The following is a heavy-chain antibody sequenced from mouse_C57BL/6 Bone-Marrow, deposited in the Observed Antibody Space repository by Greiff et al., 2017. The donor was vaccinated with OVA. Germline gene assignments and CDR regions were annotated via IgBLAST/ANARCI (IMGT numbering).Heavy chain of an antibody. J-gene: IGHJ3*01. V-gene: IGHV1-69*01. CDR1: GYTFTSYW. Sequence: QVQLQQPGAELVMPGASVKLSCKASGYTFTSYWMHWVKQRPGQGLEWIGEIDPSDSYTNYNQKFKGKSTLTVDKSSSTAYMQLSSLTSEDSAVYYCAREGGIYYGNFYWGQGTLVTVSA. D-gene: IGHD2-1*01. CDR3: AREGGIYYGNFY. CDR2: IDPSDSYT.